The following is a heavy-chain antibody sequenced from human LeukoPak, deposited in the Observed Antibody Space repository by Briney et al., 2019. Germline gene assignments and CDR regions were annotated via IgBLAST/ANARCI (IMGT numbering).Heavy chain of an antibody. CDR1: GFTFSTYR. J-gene: IGHJ4*02. CDR3: ATTYYYDSSGHLFDY. CDR2: LSTSSSDI. Sequence: PGGSLRLSCAASGFTFSTYRMNWVRQAPGKGLEWVSSLSTSSSDISYADSLKGRFAISRDNPNNSLYLQMNSLRAEDTAVYYCATTYYYDSSGHLFDYWGQGTLVTVSS. V-gene: IGHV3-21*01. D-gene: IGHD3-22*01.